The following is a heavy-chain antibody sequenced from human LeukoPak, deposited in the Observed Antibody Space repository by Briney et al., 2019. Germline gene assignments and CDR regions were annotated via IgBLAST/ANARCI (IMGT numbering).Heavy chain of an antibody. CDR3: ARYSNHVDYFDS. CDR2: VYYTGTS. J-gene: IGHJ4*02. V-gene: IGHV4-59*11. D-gene: IGHD4-11*01. CDR1: GDSLSSHY. Sequence: SETLSLTCTVSGDSLSSHYWGWIRQTPGKGLEWIAYVYYTGTSNYNPSLKSRVTISIDTSKNQFSLKLISVTAADTAVYYCARYSNHVDYFDSWGQGTLVTVSS.